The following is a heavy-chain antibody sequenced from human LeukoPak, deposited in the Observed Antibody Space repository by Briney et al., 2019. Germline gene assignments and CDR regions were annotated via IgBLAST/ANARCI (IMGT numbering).Heavy chain of an antibody. CDR1: GGSFSGYY. CDR3: ARHGPFCSGGSCRRYNWSDP. J-gene: IGHJ5*02. D-gene: IGHD2-15*01. Sequence: SETLSLTCAVYGGSFSGYYWSGIRQPPGKGLEWIGEINHSGSTNYNPSLKSRVTISVDTSKNQFSLKLSSVTAADTAVYYCARHGPFCSGGSCRRYNWSDPWGQGTLVTVSS. V-gene: IGHV4-34*01. CDR2: INHSGST.